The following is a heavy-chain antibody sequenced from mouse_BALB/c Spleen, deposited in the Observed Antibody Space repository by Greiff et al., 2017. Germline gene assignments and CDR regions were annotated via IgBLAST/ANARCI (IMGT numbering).Heavy chain of an antibody. CDR2: IWAGGST. Sequence: VQVVESGPGLVAPSQSLSITCTVSGFSLTSYGVHWVRQPPGKGLEWLGVIWAGGSTNYNSALMSRLSISKDNSKSQVFLKMNSLQTDDTAMYYCARVPYPDAMDYWGQGTSVTVSS. V-gene: IGHV2-9*02. CDR3: ARVPYPDAMDY. D-gene: IGHD6-5*01. J-gene: IGHJ4*01. CDR1: GFSLTSYG.